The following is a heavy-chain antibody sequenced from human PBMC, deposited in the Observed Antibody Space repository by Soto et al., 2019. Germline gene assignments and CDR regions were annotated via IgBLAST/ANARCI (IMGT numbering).Heavy chain of an antibody. CDR2: ISYDGSNK. V-gene: IGHV3-30-3*01. CDR3: ASLNYYDSSGYYSPRAFDI. Sequence: GSLRLSCTASGFTFSSYAMHWVRQAPGKGLEWVAVISYDGSNKYYADSVKGRFTISRDNSKNTLYLQMNILRAEDTAVYYCASLNYYDSSGYYSPRAFDIWGQGTMVTVAS. CDR1: GFTFSSYA. J-gene: IGHJ3*02. D-gene: IGHD3-22*01.